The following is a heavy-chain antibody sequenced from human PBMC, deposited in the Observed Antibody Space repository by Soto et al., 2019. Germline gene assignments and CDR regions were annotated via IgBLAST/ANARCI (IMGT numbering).Heavy chain of an antibody. CDR1: GFTFTRYS. J-gene: IGHJ4*02. CDR3: ARESEDLTSNFDY. V-gene: IGHV3-21*06. Sequence: EVQLVESGGGLVKPGGSLRLSCAASGFTFTRYSMNWVRQAPGKGLEWVSSISSPTNYIYYGDSMKGRFTIPRDNAKNSLYLEMNSLRAEDTAVYYCARESEDLTSNFDYWGQGTLVTVSS. CDR2: ISSPTNYI.